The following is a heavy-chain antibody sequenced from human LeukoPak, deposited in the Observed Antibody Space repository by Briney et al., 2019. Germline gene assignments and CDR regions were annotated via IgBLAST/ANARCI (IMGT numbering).Heavy chain of an antibody. CDR3: ARDPSSGTGADP. Sequence: PSETLSLTCTDAGGYISSYYWSWIRQPPGKGLEWIGYIYYSGSTNYNPSLKSRVTISVDTSKNQFSLKLSSVTAADTAVYYCARDPSSGTGADPWGQGTLVTVSS. J-gene: IGHJ5*02. CDR2: IYYSGST. V-gene: IGHV4-59*01. CDR1: GGYISSYY. D-gene: IGHD1-14*01.